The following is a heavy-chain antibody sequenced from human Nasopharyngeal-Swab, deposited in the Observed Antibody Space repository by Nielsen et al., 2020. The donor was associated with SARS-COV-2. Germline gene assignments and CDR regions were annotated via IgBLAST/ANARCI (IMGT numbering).Heavy chain of an antibody. CDR3: TRDIGGQYGF. J-gene: IGHJ4*02. CDR2: ISYDGSNK. D-gene: IGHD4-11*01. CDR1: GFTFSSYG. Sequence: GESLKISCAASGFTFSSYGMHWVRQAPGKGLEWVAVISYDGSNKYYADSVKGRFTISRDNSKNTLYLQMNSLRGDDTAAYYCTRDIGGQYGFWGQGNLVTVSS. V-gene: IGHV3-30*03.